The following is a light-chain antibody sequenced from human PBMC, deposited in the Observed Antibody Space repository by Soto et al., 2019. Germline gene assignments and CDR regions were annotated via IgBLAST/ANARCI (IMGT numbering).Light chain of an antibody. CDR3: QQYNNWPQT. Sequence: EIVMTQSPATLSVSPGERATLCCRASQSVSSNLAWYQQKPGQAPRPLIYGASTRATGIPARFSGSGSGTEFTLTISSLQSEDFAVYYCQQYNNWPQTFGQGTKVDI. J-gene: IGKJ1*01. CDR2: GAS. CDR1: QSVSSN. V-gene: IGKV3D-15*01.